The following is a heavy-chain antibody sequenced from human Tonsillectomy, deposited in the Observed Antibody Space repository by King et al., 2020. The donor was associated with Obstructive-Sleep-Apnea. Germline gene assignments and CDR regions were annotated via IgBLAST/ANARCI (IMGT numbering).Heavy chain of an antibody. CDR2: IDGDGANT. CDR3: VRDRDGYNF. V-gene: IGHV3-74*01. J-gene: IGHJ4*02. Sequence: VQLVESGGGVVQPGGSLRLSCTASGFTFSNYVMHWVRQAPGKGLAWVSRIDGDGANTHYADSVQGRFTIARDNAKNTLYLQMNSLRAEDTSVYYCVRDRDGYNFWGQGTLVTVSS. CDR1: GFTFSNYV. D-gene: IGHD5-24*01.